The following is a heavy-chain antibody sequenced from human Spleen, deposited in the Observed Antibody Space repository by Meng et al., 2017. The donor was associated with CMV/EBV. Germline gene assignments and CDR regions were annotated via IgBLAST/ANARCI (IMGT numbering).Heavy chain of an antibody. CDR2: ISSSSSYT. V-gene: IGHV3-11*05. CDR3: ARDPVEMANDY. Sequence: VRLGVSGGGLVQPGGLLRLSCAASGLTLSDYYMRWIRQAPGKGLEWVSYISSSSSYTNYADSVKGRFTISRDNAKNSLYLQMNSLRAEDTAVYYCARDPVEMANDYWGQGTLVTASS. CDR1: GLTLSDYY. D-gene: IGHD5-24*01. J-gene: IGHJ4*02.